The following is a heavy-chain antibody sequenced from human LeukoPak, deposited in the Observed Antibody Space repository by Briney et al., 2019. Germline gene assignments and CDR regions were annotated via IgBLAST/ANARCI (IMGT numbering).Heavy chain of an antibody. CDR1: GGSISSGDYY. Sequence: PSETLSLTCSVSGGSISSGDYYWSWIRQPPGEGLEWIGHIYYSGSTHHNPSLKSRVTISVDTSKNQFSLKLSSVTAADTAVYYCARHGSTGDTDYWGQGTLVTVSS. J-gene: IGHJ4*02. V-gene: IGHV4-30-4*02. CDR3: ARHGSTGDTDY. CDR2: IYYSGST. D-gene: IGHD2-8*02.